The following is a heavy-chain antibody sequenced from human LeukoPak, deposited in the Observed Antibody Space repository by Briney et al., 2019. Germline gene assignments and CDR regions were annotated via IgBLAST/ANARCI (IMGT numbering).Heavy chain of an antibody. V-gene: IGHV4-39*01. Sequence: PSETLSLTCTVSGGSISRIIDYWGWIRQPPGKGLEWIGSIYYSGGTFYNPSLKSRVTISVDTSKNQFSLKLSSVTAADTAIYYWARNESILGTTGLNDFFDDWGLGTLVTVSS. CDR3: ARNESILGTTGLNDFFDD. CDR2: IYYSGGT. D-gene: IGHD1-26*01. CDR1: GGSISRIIDY. J-gene: IGHJ4*02.